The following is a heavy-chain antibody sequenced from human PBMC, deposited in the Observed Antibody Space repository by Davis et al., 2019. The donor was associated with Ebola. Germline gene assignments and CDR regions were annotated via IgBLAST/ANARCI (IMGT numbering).Heavy chain of an antibody. D-gene: IGHD3-10*01. CDR1: GGTFSSYA. J-gene: IGHJ6*03. Sequence: SVKVSCKASGGTFSSYAISWVRQAPGQGLEWMGGIIPIFGTANYAQKFQGRVTNTADESTSTAYMELSSLRSEDTAVYYCARDGLITMVRGVPPGYYYMDVWGKGTTVTVSS. V-gene: IGHV1-69*13. CDR3: ARDGLITMVRGVPPGYYYMDV. CDR2: IIPIFGTA.